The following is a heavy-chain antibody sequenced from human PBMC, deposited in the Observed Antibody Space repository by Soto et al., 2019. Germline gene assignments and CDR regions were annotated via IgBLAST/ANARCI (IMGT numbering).Heavy chain of an antibody. CDR2: INAGNGNT. Sequence: QVQLVQSGAEVKKPGASVKVSCKASGYTFTSYAMHWVRQAPGQRLEWMGWINAGNGNTKYSQKFQGRVTITRDTSASTAYKELSSLRSEDTAVYYCARVGGYYYGSGSLPLPHYWGQGTLVTVSS. D-gene: IGHD3-10*01. CDR3: ARVGGYYYGSGSLPLPHY. CDR1: GYTFTSYA. J-gene: IGHJ4*02. V-gene: IGHV1-3*01.